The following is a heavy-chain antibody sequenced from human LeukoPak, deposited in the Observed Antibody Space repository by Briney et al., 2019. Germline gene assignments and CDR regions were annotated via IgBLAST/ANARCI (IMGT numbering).Heavy chain of an antibody. V-gene: IGHV1-24*01. Sequence: GASVKVSCKVSGYTLTELSMHWVRQAPGKGLEWMGGFDPEDGETIYAQKFQGRVTMTEDTSTDTAYMELSSLRSEDTAVYYCATWKDIDPIVGAPYDAFDIWGQGTMVTVSS. CDR3: ATWKDIDPIVGAPYDAFDI. CDR1: GYTLTELS. CDR2: FDPEDGET. D-gene: IGHD1-26*01. J-gene: IGHJ3*02.